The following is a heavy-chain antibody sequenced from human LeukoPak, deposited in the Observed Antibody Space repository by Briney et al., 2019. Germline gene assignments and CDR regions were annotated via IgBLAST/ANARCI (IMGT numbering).Heavy chain of an antibody. V-gene: IGHV3-21*01. Sequence: GSLRLSCAASGFTFSRYSMNWVRQAPGKGLEWVSSISSSSSYIYYADSVKGRFTISRDNAKNSLYLQMNSLRAEDTAVYYCARDYGSGSYIEYFQHWGQGTLVTVSS. J-gene: IGHJ1*01. CDR3: ARDYGSGSYIEYFQH. D-gene: IGHD3-10*01. CDR1: GFTFSRYS. CDR2: ISSSSSYI.